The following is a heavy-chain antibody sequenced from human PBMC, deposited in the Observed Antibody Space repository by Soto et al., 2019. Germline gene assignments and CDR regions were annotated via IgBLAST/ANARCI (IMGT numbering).Heavy chain of an antibody. Sequence: PGGSLRLSCAASGFTFSNYAMSWVRQAPGKGLEWVSGTSASGRDTYYADSVKDRFTISRDSSKNTLYLQTNSLRAEDTAIYYCAKGKTSGWFYFDYWGQGTLVTVSS. J-gene: IGHJ4*02. CDR1: GFTFSNYA. D-gene: IGHD6-19*01. CDR3: AKGKTSGWFYFDY. V-gene: IGHV3-23*01. CDR2: TSASGRDT.